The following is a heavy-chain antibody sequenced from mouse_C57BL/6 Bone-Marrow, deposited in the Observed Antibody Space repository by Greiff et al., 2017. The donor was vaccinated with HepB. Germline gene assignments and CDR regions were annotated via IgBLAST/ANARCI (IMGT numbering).Heavy chain of an antibody. CDR1: GFTFSSYA. CDR2: ISDGGSYT. J-gene: IGHJ1*03. CDR3: ARDMRLRRRDWYFDV. V-gene: IGHV5-4*01. Sequence: EVQLQESGGGLVKPGGSLKLSCAASGFTFSSYAMSWVRQTPEKRLEWVATISDGGSYTYYPDNVKGRFTISRDNAKNNLYLQMSHLKSEDTAMYYCARDMRLRRRDWYFDVWGTGTTVTVSS. D-gene: IGHD2-4*01.